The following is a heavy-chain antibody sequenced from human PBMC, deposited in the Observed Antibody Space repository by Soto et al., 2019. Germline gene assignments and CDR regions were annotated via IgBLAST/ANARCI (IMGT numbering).Heavy chain of an antibody. CDR1: GGSIDSGDYY. D-gene: IGHD3-16*01. Sequence: SETLSLTCTVSGGSIDSGDYYWSWIRQPPGKGLEWIGYVYYSGTTNYNPFLKSRVTLSLDKSKNQFSLKMNSVTAADTAVYYCARSYEDAPNWFDPWGQGTLVTVSS. CDR3: ARSYEDAPNWFDP. V-gene: IGHV4-61*08. CDR2: VYYSGTT. J-gene: IGHJ5*02.